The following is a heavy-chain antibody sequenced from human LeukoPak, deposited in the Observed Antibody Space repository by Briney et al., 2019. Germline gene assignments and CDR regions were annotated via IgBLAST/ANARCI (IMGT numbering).Heavy chain of an antibody. Sequence: GGSLRLSCAASGFTFSTFAMIWVRQPPGKGLEWVSSIFPSGGEIHYADSVKGRFTISRDNSKNTLYLQMNSLRAEDTAVYYCARDYYYYYMDVWGKGTTVTVSS. J-gene: IGHJ6*03. V-gene: IGHV3-23*01. CDR1: GFTFSTFA. CDR2: IFPSGGEI. CDR3: ARDYYYYYMDV.